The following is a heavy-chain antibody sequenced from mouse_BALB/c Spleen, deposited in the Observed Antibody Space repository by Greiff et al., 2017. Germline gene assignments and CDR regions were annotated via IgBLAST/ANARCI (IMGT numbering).Heavy chain of an antibody. Sequence: VQLKESGPELEKPGASVKISCKASGYSFTGYNMNWVKQSNGKSLEWIGNIDPYYGGTSYNQKFKGKATLTVDKSSSTAYMQLKSLTSEDSAVYYCARRGYYGYDDAMDYWGQGTSVTVSS. V-gene: IGHV1-39*01. J-gene: IGHJ4*01. CDR3: ARRGYYGYDDAMDY. D-gene: IGHD2-2*01. CDR2: IDPYYGGT. CDR1: GYSFTGYN.